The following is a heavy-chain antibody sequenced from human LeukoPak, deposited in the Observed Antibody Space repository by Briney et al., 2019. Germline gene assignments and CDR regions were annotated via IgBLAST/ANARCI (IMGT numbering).Heavy chain of an antibody. J-gene: IGHJ4*02. D-gene: IGHD1-26*01. Sequence: GGSLRLSCAASGFTFSIYAMSWVRQAPGKGLEWVLGISVSGGSRYYADSVKGRFTISRDNSKNTLYLQMNSLRAEDTAVYYCAKVSDSGTYLGNYYFDSWGQGTLVTVSS. CDR2: ISVSGGSR. V-gene: IGHV3-23*01. CDR3: AKVSDSGTYLGNYYFDS. CDR1: GFTFSIYA.